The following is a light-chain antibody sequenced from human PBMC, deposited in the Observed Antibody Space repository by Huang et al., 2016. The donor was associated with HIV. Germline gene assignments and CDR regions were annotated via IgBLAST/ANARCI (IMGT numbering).Light chain of an antibody. CDR2: GAS. V-gene: IGKV3-15*01. CDR1: QRVSSN. Sequence: EIVMTQSPATLSVSPGERATLSCRASQRVSSNLAWYQQKPGQAPRRLIYGASTRATGLPARFSGSGSGTEFTLTISSLQPEDFAVYYCQQYHNWPRTFGQGTKVEVK. CDR3: QQYHNWPRT. J-gene: IGKJ1*01.